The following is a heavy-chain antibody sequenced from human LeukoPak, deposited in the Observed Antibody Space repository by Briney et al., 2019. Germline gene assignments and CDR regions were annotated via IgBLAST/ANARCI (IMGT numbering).Heavy chain of an antibody. Sequence: PGGSLRLSCAASGFTVSSNYMSWVRQPPGKGLEWIGEINHSGSTNYNPSLKSRVTISVDTSKNQFSLKLSSVTAADTAVYYCARGDLYYDILTGYYSEYYFDYWGQGALVTVSS. V-gene: IGHV4-34*01. CDR3: ARGDLYYDILTGYYSEYYFDY. D-gene: IGHD3-9*01. J-gene: IGHJ4*02. CDR1: GFTVSSNY. CDR2: INHSGST.